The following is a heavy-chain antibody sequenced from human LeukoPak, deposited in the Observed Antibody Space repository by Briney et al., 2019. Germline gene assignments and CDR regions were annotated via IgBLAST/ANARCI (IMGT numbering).Heavy chain of an antibody. J-gene: IGHJ4*02. V-gene: IGHV4-39*01. Sequence: SETLSLTCTVSGGSISSSSYYWGWIRQPPGKGLEWIGSIYYSGSTYYNPSLKSRVTISVDTSKNQFSLKLSSVTAADTAVYYCARSPTYYDFWSGYRYYFDYWGQGTLVTVSS. CDR2: IYYSGST. CDR1: GGSISSSSYY. D-gene: IGHD3-3*01. CDR3: ARSPTYYDFWSGYRYYFDY.